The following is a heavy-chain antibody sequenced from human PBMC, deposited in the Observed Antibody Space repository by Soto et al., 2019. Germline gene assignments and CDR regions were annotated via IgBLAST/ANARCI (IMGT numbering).Heavy chain of an antibody. D-gene: IGHD2-15*01. Sequence: EVQLLESGGGLVQPGGSLRLSCAASGFTFSSYAMSWVRQAPGKGLEWVSAISGSGGSTYYADSVKGRFNISRDNSKNTLYLQMNSLRAEDTAVYYCAKDHTLYCSGGSCYPSDVYYGMDVWGQGTTVTVSS. CDR1: GFTFSSYA. V-gene: IGHV3-23*01. J-gene: IGHJ6*02. CDR2: ISGSGGST. CDR3: AKDHTLYCSGGSCYPSDVYYGMDV.